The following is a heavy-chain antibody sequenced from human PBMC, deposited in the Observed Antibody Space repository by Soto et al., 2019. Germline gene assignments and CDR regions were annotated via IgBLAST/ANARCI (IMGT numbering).Heavy chain of an antibody. Sequence: QVQLVQSGAEVKKPGSSVEVSCKASGGTFSSYAISWVRQAPGQGLEWMGGIIPIFGTANYAQKFQGRVTITADESTSTAYMELSSLRSEDTAVYYCAVALDIVVVVAATRGYWFDPWGQGTLVTVSS. J-gene: IGHJ5*02. CDR2: IIPIFGTA. CDR1: GGTFSSYA. D-gene: IGHD2-15*01. V-gene: IGHV1-69*01. CDR3: AVALDIVVVVAATRGYWFDP.